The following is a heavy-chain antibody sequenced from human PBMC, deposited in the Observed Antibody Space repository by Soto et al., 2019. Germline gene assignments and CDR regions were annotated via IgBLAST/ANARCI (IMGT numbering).Heavy chain of an antibody. CDR3: ARELLYGSGSRDFHYYGMDG. Sequence: QVQLVESGGGVVQPGRSLRLSCAASGFSFSSYGIHWVRQAPGKGLQWVAVIWFDGSKQYYADSVKGRFTVSRDNSKNTLYLQMNSLRAEDTAVYYCARELLYGSGSRDFHYYGMDGWGQGTTVTVSS. V-gene: IGHV3-33*01. CDR1: GFSFSSYG. CDR2: IWFDGSKQ. D-gene: IGHD3-10*01. J-gene: IGHJ6*02.